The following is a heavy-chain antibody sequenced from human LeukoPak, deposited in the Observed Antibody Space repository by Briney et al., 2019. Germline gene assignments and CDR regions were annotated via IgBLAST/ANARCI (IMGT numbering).Heavy chain of an antibody. Sequence: SETLSLTCTVSGGSISSYYWNWIRQPPGKGLEWIGYIYYSGSTNYNPSLKSRVTISVDTSKNQFSLRLSSVTAADTAVYYCARVLAAADNWFDPWGQGTLVTVSS. D-gene: IGHD6-13*01. V-gene: IGHV4-59*01. CDR3: ARVLAAADNWFDP. CDR1: GGSISSYY. J-gene: IGHJ5*02. CDR2: IYYSGST.